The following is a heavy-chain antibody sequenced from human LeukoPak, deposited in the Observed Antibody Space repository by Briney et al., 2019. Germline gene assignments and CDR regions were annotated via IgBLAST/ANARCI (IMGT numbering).Heavy chain of an antibody. CDR2: ISSSSSYI. CDR1: GFTFSSYG. CDR3: ARDGERDAFDI. V-gene: IGHV3-21*01. J-gene: IGHJ3*02. Sequence: GRSLRLSCAASGFTFSSYGMHWVRQAPGKGLEWVSSISSSSSYIYYADSVKGRFTISRDNAKNSLYLQMNSLRAEDTAVYYCARDGERDAFDIWGQGTMVTVSS. D-gene: IGHD1-26*01.